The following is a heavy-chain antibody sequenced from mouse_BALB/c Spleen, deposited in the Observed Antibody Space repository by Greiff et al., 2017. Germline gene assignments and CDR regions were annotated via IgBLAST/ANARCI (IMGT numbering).Heavy chain of an antibody. CDR1: GFTFSSYG. J-gene: IGHJ3*01. Sequence: EVKLVESGGDLVKPGGSLKLSCAASGFTFSSYGMSWVRQTPDKRLEWVATISSGGSYTYYPDSVKGRFTISRDNAKNTLYLQMSSLKSEDTAMYYCEREALDYGRAWFAYWGQGTLVTVSA. CDR2: ISSGGSYT. D-gene: IGHD1-1*01. CDR3: EREALDYGRAWFAY. V-gene: IGHV5-6*02.